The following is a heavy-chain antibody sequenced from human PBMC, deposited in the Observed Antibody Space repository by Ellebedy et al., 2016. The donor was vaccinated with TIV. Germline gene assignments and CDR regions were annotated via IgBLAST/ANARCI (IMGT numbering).Heavy chain of an antibody. CDR3: ARENWYNDY. CDR2: ISNNGAHT. Sequence: PGGSLRLSCAASGITFSSYSMSWVRQAPGKGLEWVSAISNNGAHTYYADSVKGRFTISRDNAKNSVYLQMNSLRAEDTAVYYCARENWYNDYWGQGTLVTVSS. CDR1: GITFSSYS. D-gene: IGHD1/OR15-1a*01. V-gene: IGHV3-21*01. J-gene: IGHJ4*02.